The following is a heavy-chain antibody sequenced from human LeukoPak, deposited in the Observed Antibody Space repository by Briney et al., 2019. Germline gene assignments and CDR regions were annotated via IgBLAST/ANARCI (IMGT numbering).Heavy chain of an antibody. CDR3: AKVGFCSGGSCYSAEYFQH. D-gene: IGHD2-15*01. CDR2: LSGSGGNT. CDR1: GFTFSSCA. Sequence: GGSLRLSCTASGFTFSSCAMSWVRQAPGKGLGWVSALSGSGGNTYYADSVKGRFTISRDKSKNTLYLQMNSLRAGDTAVYYCAKVGFCSGGSCYSAEYFQHWGQGTLVTVSS. J-gene: IGHJ1*01. V-gene: IGHV3-23*01.